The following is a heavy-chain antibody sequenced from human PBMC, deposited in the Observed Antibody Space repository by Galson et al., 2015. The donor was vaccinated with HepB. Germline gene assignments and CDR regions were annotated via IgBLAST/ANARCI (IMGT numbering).Heavy chain of an antibody. Sequence: SLRLSCAASGFTFGDYAMSWVRQAPGKGLEWVGFIRSKAYGGTTEYAASVKGRFTISRDDSKSIAYLQMNSLKTEDTAVYYCTIYSSGWLGPRGVNYWGQGTLVTVSS. CDR2: IRSKAYGGTT. D-gene: IGHD6-19*01. CDR3: TIYSSGWLGPRGVNY. J-gene: IGHJ4*02. CDR1: GFTFGDYA. V-gene: IGHV3-49*04.